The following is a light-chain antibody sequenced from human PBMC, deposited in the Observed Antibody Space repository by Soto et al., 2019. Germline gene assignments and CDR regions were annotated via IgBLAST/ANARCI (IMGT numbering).Light chain of an antibody. Sequence: EIVLTQSPGTLSLSPGERATLSCRASQSVSSSYLARYQQKPGQAPRLLIYGASIRATVIPDRFSGSGSGTDFTLTISRLEPEDFAVYYCQQNGSSPPGTLGQGTKLEIK. CDR3: QQNGSSPPGT. CDR1: QSVSSSY. V-gene: IGKV3-20*01. CDR2: GAS. J-gene: IGKJ2*01.